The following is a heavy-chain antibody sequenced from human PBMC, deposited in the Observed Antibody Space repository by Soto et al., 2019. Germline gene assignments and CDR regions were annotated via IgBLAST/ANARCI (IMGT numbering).Heavy chain of an antibody. D-gene: IGHD5-18*01. J-gene: IGHJ4*02. V-gene: IGHV3-23*01. CDR2: VSASGLNT. CDR1: GFTFSTYA. CDR3: AKNRPTWIQLWSLDY. Sequence: PGGSLRLSCAASGFTFSTYAMAWVRQAPGKGLEWVSGVSASGLNTDYADPVKGRFYISRDNSKNTVSLHMNSLRADDTAVYYCAKNRPTWIQLWSLDYWGQGTLVTVSS.